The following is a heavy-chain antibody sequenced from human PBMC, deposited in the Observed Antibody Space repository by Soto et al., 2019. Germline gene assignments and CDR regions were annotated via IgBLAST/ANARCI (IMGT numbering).Heavy chain of an antibody. CDR3: AKDNEGRYCSSTSCYNLDY. CDR2: ISYDGSKK. CDR1: GFTFSNYG. V-gene: IGHV3-30*18. J-gene: IGHJ4*02. D-gene: IGHD2-2*02. Sequence: QVQLVESGGGVVQPGRSLRLSCAASGFTFSNYGMHWVRQAPGKGLEWVALISYDGSKKNHADSVKGRFTISRDNSKNTLDLQMNSRRAEDTAVYYCAKDNEGRYCSSTSCYNLDYWGRGILVTVSS.